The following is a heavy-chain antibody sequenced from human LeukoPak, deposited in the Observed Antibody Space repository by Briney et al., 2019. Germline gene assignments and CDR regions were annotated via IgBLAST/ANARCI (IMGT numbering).Heavy chain of an antibody. CDR3: ARKPIVNSAWYYFDY. D-gene: IGHD3-22*01. CDR2: IYTSGST. CDR1: GGSIGSGSYY. J-gene: IGHJ4*02. V-gene: IGHV4-61*02. Sequence: SETLSLTCTVSGGSIGSGSYYWSWIRQPAGKGLEWIGRIYTSGSTNYNPSLKSRVTISVDTSKNQFSLELSSVTAADTAVYYCARKPIVNSAWYYFDYWGQGTLVTVSS.